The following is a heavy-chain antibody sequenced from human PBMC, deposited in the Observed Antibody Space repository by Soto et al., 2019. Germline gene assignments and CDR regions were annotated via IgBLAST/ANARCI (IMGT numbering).Heavy chain of an antibody. CDR2: IYHTGNT. V-gene: IGHV4-4*02. CDR1: GGSISSTNW. D-gene: IGHD2-15*01. CDR3: ATLFSRIEVRILPIST. Sequence: SETLSLTCYVSGGSISSTNWWTWVRQPPGKGLEWIGEIYHTGNTNYNPSVRSRVTISVDKSNNEFSLNLRAVTAADTAVYYCATLFSRIEVRILPISTWGQGILLPVSS. J-gene: IGHJ4*02.